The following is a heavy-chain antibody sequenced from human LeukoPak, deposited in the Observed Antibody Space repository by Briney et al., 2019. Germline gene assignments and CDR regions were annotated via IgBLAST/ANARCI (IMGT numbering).Heavy chain of an antibody. CDR2: ISTSSSYV. D-gene: IGHD1-26*01. CDR3: AREVGATANWFDP. V-gene: IGHV3-21*06. CDR1: GFTFSSYS. J-gene: IGHJ5*02. Sequence: GGSLRLSCAASGFTFSSYSMNWVRQAPGKGLEWVSSISTSSSYVYYADSVKGRFTISRDDAKNSLYLQMNSLSAEDTAVYYCAREVGATANWFDPWGQGTLVTVSS.